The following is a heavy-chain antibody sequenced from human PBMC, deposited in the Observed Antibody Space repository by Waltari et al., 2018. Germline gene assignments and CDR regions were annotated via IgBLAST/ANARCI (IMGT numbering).Heavy chain of an antibody. CDR3: ARVRYFDWLFLIDY. V-gene: IGHV3-11*01. CDR1: GFTFSDYY. CDR2: ISSSGSTI. J-gene: IGHJ4*02. Sequence: QVQLVESGGGLVKPGGSLRLSCAASGFTFSDYYMSWIRQAPGKGLEWVSYISSSGSTISSAVSGKCRVTITRDNAKNSLYLQMNILRAEDTSLYYCARVRYFDWLFLIDYWGQGTLFTVSS. D-gene: IGHD3-9*01.